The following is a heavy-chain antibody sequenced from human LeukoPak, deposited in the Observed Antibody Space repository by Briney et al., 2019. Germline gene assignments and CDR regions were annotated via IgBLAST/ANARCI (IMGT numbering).Heavy chain of an antibody. CDR3: ARDFYYYDSSGTFDY. V-gene: IGHV1-2*02. CDR1: GYTFTGYY. J-gene: IGHJ4*02. D-gene: IGHD3-22*01. Sequence: ASVTVSCKASGYTFTGYYMHWVRQAPGQGLEWMGWINPNSGGTNYAQKFQGRVTMTRDTSISTAYMELSRLRSDDTAVYYCARDFYYYDSSGTFDYWGQGTLVTVSS. CDR2: INPNSGGT.